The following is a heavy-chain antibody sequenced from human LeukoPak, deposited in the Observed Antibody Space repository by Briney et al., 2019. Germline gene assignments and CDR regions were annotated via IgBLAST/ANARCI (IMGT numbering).Heavy chain of an antibody. V-gene: IGHV4-39*01. Sequence: PGGSLRLSCAVSGFTFSSYAMSWVRQPPGKGLEWIGTIYYRGNTYYNPSLKSRITISVDTSKNQFSLNLNSVTAADTAVYYCARPPVAAPTSYFDYWGQGILVTVSS. CDR3: ARPPVAAPTSYFDY. J-gene: IGHJ4*02. CDR1: GFTFSSYA. D-gene: IGHD6-25*01. CDR2: IYYRGNT.